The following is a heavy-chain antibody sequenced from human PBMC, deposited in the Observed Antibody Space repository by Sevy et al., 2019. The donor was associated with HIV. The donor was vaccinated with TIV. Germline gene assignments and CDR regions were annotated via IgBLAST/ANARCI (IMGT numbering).Heavy chain of an antibody. CDR3: ARPYGSGSWEAFDI. Sequence: GGSLRLSCAASGFIFSTYTMNWVRQAPGKGLEWVSSISSRSNYIYYADSVKGRFTISRDNAKNSLYLQMNSLRAEDTAVHYCARPYGSGSWEAFDIWGQGTMVTVSS. V-gene: IGHV3-21*01. CDR2: ISSRSNYI. D-gene: IGHD3-10*01. J-gene: IGHJ3*02. CDR1: GFIFSTYT.